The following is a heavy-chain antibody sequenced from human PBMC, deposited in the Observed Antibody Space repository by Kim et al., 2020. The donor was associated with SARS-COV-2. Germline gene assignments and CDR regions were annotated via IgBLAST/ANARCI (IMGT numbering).Heavy chain of an antibody. CDR1: GFTFSSYW. V-gene: IGHV3-7*01. J-gene: IGHJ4*02. Sequence: GGSLRLSCAASGFTFSSYWMSWVRQAPGKGLEWVANIKQDGGEKYYVDSVKGRFTISRDNAKNSLYLQMNSLRAEDTAVYYCARGEVGYYDSSGYFGYWGQGTLVTVSS. D-gene: IGHD3-22*01. CDR3: ARGEVGYYDSSGYFGY. CDR2: IKQDGGEK.